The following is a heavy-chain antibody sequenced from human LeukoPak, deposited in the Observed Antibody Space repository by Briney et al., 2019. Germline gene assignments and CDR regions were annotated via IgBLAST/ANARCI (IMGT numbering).Heavy chain of an antibody. D-gene: IGHD2-15*01. V-gene: IGHV1-18*01. J-gene: IGHJ4*02. CDR1: GYAFTSYG. Sequence: ASVKVSCKASGYAFTSYGISWVRQAPGQGLEWMGWISAYNGNTNYAQKLQGRVTMTTDTSTSTAYMERRSLRSDDTAVYYCARAAPYCSGGSCSDLFDYWGQGTLVTVSS. CDR2: ISAYNGNT. CDR3: ARAAPYCSGGSCSDLFDY.